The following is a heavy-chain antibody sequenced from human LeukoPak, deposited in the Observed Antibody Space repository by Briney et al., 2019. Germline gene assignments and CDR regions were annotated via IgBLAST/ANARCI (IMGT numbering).Heavy chain of an antibody. CDR1: GGTFSSYA. CDR3: ARGGIAAAYYYYYYGMDV. Sequence: SVKVSCKASGGTFSSYAISWVRQAPGQGLEWMGGIIPIFGTANYAQKFQGRVTITADESTSTAYMELSSLRSEDTAVYYCARGGIAAAYYYYYYGMDVWGQGTTVTVSS. J-gene: IGHJ6*02. CDR2: IIPIFGTA. D-gene: IGHD6-13*01. V-gene: IGHV1-69*13.